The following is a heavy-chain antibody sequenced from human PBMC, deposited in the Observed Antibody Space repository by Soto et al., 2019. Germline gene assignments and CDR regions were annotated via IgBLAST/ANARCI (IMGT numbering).Heavy chain of an antibody. V-gene: IGHV3-72*01. D-gene: IGHD3-16*01. Sequence: EVQLVESGGGLVQPGGSLRLSCAASGFTFSDHYMDWVRQAPGKGLEWVGRTRNKANSYTTEYAASVKGRFTISRDDSKNSIDLQMNSLKTEDTAVYYCARVGEILARNHGMDVWGQGTTVTVSS. CDR1: GFTFSDHY. J-gene: IGHJ6*02. CDR3: ARVGEILARNHGMDV. CDR2: TRNKANSYTT.